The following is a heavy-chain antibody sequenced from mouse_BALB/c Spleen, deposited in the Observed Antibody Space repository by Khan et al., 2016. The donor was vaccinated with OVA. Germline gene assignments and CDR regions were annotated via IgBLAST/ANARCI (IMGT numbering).Heavy chain of an antibody. D-gene: IGHD2-2*01. V-gene: IGHV1-9*01. CDR1: GYTFSSYW. CDR2: IFPGTIST. J-gene: IGHJ3*01. CDR3: ARGGYGGFAY. Sequence: QVQLQQSGGDLMKPGASVKISCKATGYTFSSYWIEWVKQKPGHGLEWIGQIFPGTISTTSNEKFEGKATFTADTSSNTAYMQLSSLTSEDSAVYYCARGGYGGFAYWGQGTLVTVSA.